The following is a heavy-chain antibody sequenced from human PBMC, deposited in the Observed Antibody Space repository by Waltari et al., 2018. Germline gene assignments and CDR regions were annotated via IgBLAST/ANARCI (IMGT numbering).Heavy chain of an antibody. V-gene: IGHV3-48*01. Sequence: EVQLMESGGALVQPGGSLRLSCIASGFTFSAYALNWVRRAPGKGMEWVSYISSSSSAIYYADSVKGRFTISRDNANNSLYLQMNSLRAEDTAIYYCARVPTVVLSLAVYFDYWGQGSLVTVSS. D-gene: IGHD4-17*01. CDR3: ARVPTVVLSLAVYFDY. CDR2: ISSSSSAI. CDR1: GFTFSAYA. J-gene: IGHJ4*02.